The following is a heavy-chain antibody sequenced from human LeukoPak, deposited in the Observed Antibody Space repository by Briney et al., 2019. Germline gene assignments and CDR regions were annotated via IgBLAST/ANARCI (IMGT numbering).Heavy chain of an antibody. CDR1: GYTFINYA. CDR3: ARAVINYRGPRGVFAY. D-gene: IGHD3-10*01. Sequence: ASVKVSCKASGYTFINYAINWVRQAPGQGLEWMGLINTSGGSTTYAQTFQGRVTMTRDMSTSTVSMELSSLRSEDTVVYYCARAVINYRGPRGVFAYWGEGTLVTVSS. J-gene: IGHJ4*02. V-gene: IGHV1-46*01. CDR2: INTSGGST.